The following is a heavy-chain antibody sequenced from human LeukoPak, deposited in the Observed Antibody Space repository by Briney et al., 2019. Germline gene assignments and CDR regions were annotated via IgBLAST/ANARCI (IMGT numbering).Heavy chain of an antibody. V-gene: IGHV3-23*01. Sequence: GGSLRLSCAASGFTFSSYAMSWVRQAPGKGLEWVSSITDSGGSTFYADSVKGRFTISRDNSKNTLFLQMSSLRAEDTALYYCASRPEFDYWGQGTLVTVSS. D-gene: IGHD1-14*01. CDR3: ASRPEFDY. CDR1: GFTFSSYA. CDR2: ITDSGGST. J-gene: IGHJ4*02.